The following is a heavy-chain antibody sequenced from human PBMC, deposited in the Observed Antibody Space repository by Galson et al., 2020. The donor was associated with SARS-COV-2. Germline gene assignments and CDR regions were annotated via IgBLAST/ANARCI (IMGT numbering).Heavy chain of an antibody. Sequence: PGGSLRLSCAASGFTLSSYWMSWVRQAPGKGLEWLANIKQDGSEKFYVDSVKGRFTISRDNAKNSLYLQMNSLRAEDTAVYYCARDGTYYYDSSGYYNTAIDYWGQGTLVTVSS. J-gene: IGHJ4*02. CDR1: GFTLSSYW. V-gene: IGHV3-7*01. CDR3: ARDGTYYYDSSGYYNTAIDY. CDR2: IKQDGSEK. D-gene: IGHD3-22*01.